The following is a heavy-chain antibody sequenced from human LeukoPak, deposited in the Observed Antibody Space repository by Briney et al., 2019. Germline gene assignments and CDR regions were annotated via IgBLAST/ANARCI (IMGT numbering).Heavy chain of an antibody. V-gene: IGHV1-2*02. D-gene: IGHD6-13*01. CDR2: INPNSGGT. Sequence: ASVKVSCKASGYTFTDYYMHWVRQAPGQGLEWMGWINPNSGGTNYAQKFQGRVTMTRDTSISTAYMELSRLRSDDTAVYYCARGRVRAAAGTWFDPWGQGTLVTVSS. CDR3: ARGRVRAAAGTWFDP. J-gene: IGHJ5*02. CDR1: GYTFTDYY.